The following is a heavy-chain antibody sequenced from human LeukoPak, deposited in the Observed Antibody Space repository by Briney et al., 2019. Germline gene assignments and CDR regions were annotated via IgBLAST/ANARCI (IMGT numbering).Heavy chain of an antibody. V-gene: IGHV3-23*01. J-gene: IGHJ3*02. CDR3: AKKVGTTLGAFDI. D-gene: IGHD1-26*01. CDR1: GFTFSSYA. Sequence: HPGGSLRLSCAASGFTFSSYAMNWVRQAPGKGLEWVSAISGSGGRTHYADSVKGRFTISRDNSKNTLYLQMNSLRAEDTAVYYCAKKVGTTLGAFDIWGQGTMVTVSS. CDR2: ISGSGGRT.